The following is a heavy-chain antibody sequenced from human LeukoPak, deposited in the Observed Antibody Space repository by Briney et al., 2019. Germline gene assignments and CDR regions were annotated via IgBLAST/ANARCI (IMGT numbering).Heavy chain of an antibody. Sequence: GGSLRLSCAASGFTFSSYSMNWVRQAPGKGLEWVSYISSSSSTIYYADSVKGRFTISRDNAKNSLYLQMNSLRAEDTAVYYCARDRGTRVFDYWGQGTLVTVSS. CDR1: GFTFSSYS. CDR3: ARDRGTRVFDY. V-gene: IGHV3-48*01. J-gene: IGHJ4*02. D-gene: IGHD3-10*01. CDR2: ISSSSSTI.